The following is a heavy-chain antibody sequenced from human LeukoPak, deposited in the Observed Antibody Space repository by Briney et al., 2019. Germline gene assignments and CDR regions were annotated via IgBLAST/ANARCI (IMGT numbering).Heavy chain of an antibody. CDR2: ISSGGSTI. CDR3: ARRAPSHDFDD. J-gene: IGHJ4*02. V-gene: IGHV3-11*04. Sequence: GGSLRLSCATSGFTFSDYYMTWMRQAPGKGLEWVSYISSGGSTIYYADSVKGRFTISRDNAKNSLYLQMNSLRVEDTALYYCARRAPSHDFDDWGQGTLVTVSS. CDR1: GFTFSDYY.